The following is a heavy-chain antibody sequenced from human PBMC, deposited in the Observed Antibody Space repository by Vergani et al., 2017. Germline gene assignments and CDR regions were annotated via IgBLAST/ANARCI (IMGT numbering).Heavy chain of an antibody. J-gene: IGHJ6*02. CDR1: GGSISSSSYY. CDR3: AGHVEAPSPHNYSYGMDV. CDR2: IYYSGST. D-gene: IGHD6-6*01. V-gene: IGHV4-39*01. Sequence: QLQLQESGPGLVKPSETLSLTCTVSGGSISSSSYYWGWIRQPPGKGLEWIGSIYYSGSTYYNPSLKSRVTISVDTSKNQFSLKLSSVTAADTAVYYCAGHVEAPSPHNYSYGMDVWGQGTTVTVAS.